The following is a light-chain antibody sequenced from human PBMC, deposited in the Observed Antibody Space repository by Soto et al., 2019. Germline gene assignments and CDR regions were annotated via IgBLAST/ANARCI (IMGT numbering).Light chain of an antibody. CDR3: ALYTSSSTYV. CDR2: EVT. V-gene: IGLV2-18*01. J-gene: IGLJ1*01. CDR1: SSDVGSYNR. Sequence: QSVLTQPPSVSGSPGQSVTISCTANSSDVGSYNRVSWYQQPPGTAPKLMIYEVTNRPSGVPDRFSGSKSGNTASLTISGLQAEDEADYYCALYTSSSTYVFGTGTKAPS.